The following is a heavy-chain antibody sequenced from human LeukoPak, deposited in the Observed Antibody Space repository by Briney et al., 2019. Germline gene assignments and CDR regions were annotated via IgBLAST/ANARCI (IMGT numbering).Heavy chain of an antibody. CDR2: IRYDGSNK. D-gene: IGHD3-10*01. J-gene: IGHJ4*02. CDR3: AKPGLYYGSGSFDY. V-gene: IGHV3-30*02. Sequence: PGGSLRFSCAASGFTFSSYGMHWVRQAPGKRLEWVAFIRYDGSNKYYADSVKGRFTISRDNSKNTLYLQMNSLRAEDTAVYYCAKPGLYYGSGSFDYWGQGTLVTVSS. CDR1: GFTFSSYG.